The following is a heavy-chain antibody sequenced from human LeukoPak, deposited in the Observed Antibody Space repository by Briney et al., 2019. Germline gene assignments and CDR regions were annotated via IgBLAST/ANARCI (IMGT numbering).Heavy chain of an antibody. J-gene: IGHJ6*03. D-gene: IGHD1-1*01. CDR2: ISSSSTYM. CDR1: GFTFSSYT. V-gene: IGHV3-21*01. Sequence: GGSLRLSCAASGFTFSSYTMNWVRQAPGKGLEWVSSISSSSTYMYYADSLKGRFTISRDNAKNSLYLQMNSLRAEDTAVYYCASGKGYYYMDVWGKGTTVTVSS. CDR3: ASGKGYYYMDV.